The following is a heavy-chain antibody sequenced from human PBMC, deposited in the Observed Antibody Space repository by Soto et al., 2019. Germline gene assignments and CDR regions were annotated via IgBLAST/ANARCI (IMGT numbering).Heavy chain of an antibody. V-gene: IGHV1-69*02. Sequence: QVQLVQSGAEVKKPGSSVKVSCKASGGTFSSYTISWVRQAPGQGLEWIGRIIPILGIANYAQKFQGRVTITADKSTSTAYMELSSLRSEDTAVYYCAREVPAASNWFDPWGQGTLVTVSS. CDR2: IIPILGIA. J-gene: IGHJ5*02. D-gene: IGHD2-2*01. CDR3: AREVPAASNWFDP. CDR1: GGTFSSYT.